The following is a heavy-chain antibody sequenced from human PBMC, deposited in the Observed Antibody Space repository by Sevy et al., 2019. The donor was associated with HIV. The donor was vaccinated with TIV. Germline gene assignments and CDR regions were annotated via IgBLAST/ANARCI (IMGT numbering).Heavy chain of an antibody. V-gene: IGHV3-21*01. Sequence: GGSLRLSCAASGFTFSSHSMNWVRQAPGKGLEWVSSISSSSNYIYYEDSVKGRFTISRDNAKNSLCLQMNSLRAEDTAVYYCARDPGYCSGGSCYSGYYYGMDVWGQGTTVTVSS. J-gene: IGHJ6*02. D-gene: IGHD2-15*01. CDR1: GFTFSSHS. CDR3: ARDPGYCSGGSCYSGYYYGMDV. CDR2: ISSSSNYI.